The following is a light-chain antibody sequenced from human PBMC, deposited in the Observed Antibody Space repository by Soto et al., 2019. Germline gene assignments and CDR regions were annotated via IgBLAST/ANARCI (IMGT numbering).Light chain of an antibody. CDR2: GAS. CDR3: QQYGTSPWT. CDR1: QSVSSSY. Sequence: EIVLTQSPGTLSLSPGERVTFSCRASQSVSSSYLAWYQQKPGQAPRLLIYGASNRPTGIPDRFSGSGSGTDFTLTVSRLEPEDFAVYYCQQYGTSPWTFGQGTKVEIK. V-gene: IGKV3-20*01. J-gene: IGKJ1*01.